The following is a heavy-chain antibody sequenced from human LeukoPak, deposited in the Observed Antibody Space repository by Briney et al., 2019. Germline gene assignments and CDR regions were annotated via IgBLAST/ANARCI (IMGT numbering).Heavy chain of an antibody. D-gene: IGHD3-10*01. CDR2: IYYSGST. J-gene: IGHJ4*02. CDR1: GASISSYY. CDR3: GRHDGSGSYYHLHYFDY. Sequence: NPSETLSLTCTVSGASISSYYWRWIRQPPGKGLEWIGYIYYSGSTNYNPSLKSRATISVDTSKNQFSLKLSSVTASDTGVYYCGRHDGSGSYYHLHYFDYWGQGTLVTVSS. V-gene: IGHV4-59*01.